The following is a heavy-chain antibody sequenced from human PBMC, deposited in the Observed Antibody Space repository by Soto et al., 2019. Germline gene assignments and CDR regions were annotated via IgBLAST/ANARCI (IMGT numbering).Heavy chain of an antibody. J-gene: IGHJ6*02. D-gene: IGHD6-25*01. Sequence: SVKVSCKASVGTFSSYAISWVRQAPGQGLEWMGGIIPIFGTANYAQKFQGRVTITADESTSTAYMELSSLRSEDTAVYYCERVRPPAYYYYGMEVWGQGTTVTVSS. CDR1: VGTFSSYA. CDR3: ERVRPPAYYYYGMEV. CDR2: IIPIFGTA. V-gene: IGHV1-69*13.